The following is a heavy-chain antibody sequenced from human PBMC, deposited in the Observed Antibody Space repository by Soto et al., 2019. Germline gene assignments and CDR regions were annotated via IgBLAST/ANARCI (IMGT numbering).Heavy chain of an antibody. CDR1: GFTFDDYG. CDR3: ARDKSDNRMGDAFDI. D-gene: IGHD2-15*01. CDR2: INWNGGST. Sequence: GGSLRLSCAASGFTFDDYGMSWVRQAPGKGLEWVSGINWNGGSTGYADSVKGRFTISRDNAKNSLYLQMNSLRAEDTALYHCARDKSDNRMGDAFDIWGQGTMVTVSS. J-gene: IGHJ3*02. V-gene: IGHV3-20*01.